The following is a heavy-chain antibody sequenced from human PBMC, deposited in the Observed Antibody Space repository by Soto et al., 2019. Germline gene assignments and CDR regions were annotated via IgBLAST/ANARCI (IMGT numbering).Heavy chain of an antibody. CDR1: WFSLTSGVVG. D-gene: IGHD6-13*01. J-gene: IGHJ6*02. Sequence: XGPTLVTTTQTLTLTCTFSWFSLTSGVVGVCCIRQPPGEALEWLALIYWNDEQYYNPSLRNRLTITRDTSKNQVVLTMTNMDPVDTATYYCAHRLPGPSGYDVWGQGTTVTVSS. V-gene: IGHV2-5*01. CDR3: AHRLPGPSGYDV. CDR2: IYWNDEQ.